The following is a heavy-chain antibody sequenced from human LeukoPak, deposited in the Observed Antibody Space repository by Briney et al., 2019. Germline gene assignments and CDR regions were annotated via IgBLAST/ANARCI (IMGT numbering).Heavy chain of an antibody. Sequence: RPSETLSLTCAVYGGSFSGYYWSWIRQPPGKGLEWIGEINHSGSTNYNPSLKSRVTISVDTSKNQFSLKLSSVTAADTAVYHCVWRYYDFWSGYPQYFQHWGQGTLVTVSS. CDR2: INHSGST. J-gene: IGHJ1*01. CDR1: GGSFSGYY. CDR3: VWRYYDFWSGYPQYFQH. D-gene: IGHD3-3*01. V-gene: IGHV4-34*01.